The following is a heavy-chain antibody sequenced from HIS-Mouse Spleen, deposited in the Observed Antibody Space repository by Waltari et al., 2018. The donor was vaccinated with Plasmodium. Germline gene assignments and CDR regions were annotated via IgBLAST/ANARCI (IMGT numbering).Heavy chain of an antibody. Sequence: QVQLVESGGGVVQPGRSLRLSCPASGFTFSSSGMHWVRKAPGRGLEWVAVISYDGINKYYADSVKGRFTISRDNSKNTLYLQMNSLRAEDTAVYYCAKDIRSWQQLVRGYFDYWGQGTLVTVSS. D-gene: IGHD6-13*01. CDR3: AKDIRSWQQLVRGYFDY. CDR1: GFTFSSSG. V-gene: IGHV3-30*18. J-gene: IGHJ4*02. CDR2: ISYDGINK.